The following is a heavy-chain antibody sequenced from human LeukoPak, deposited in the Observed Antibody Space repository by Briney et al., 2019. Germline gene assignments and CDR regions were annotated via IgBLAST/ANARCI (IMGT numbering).Heavy chain of an antibody. CDR1: GFTFDDYA. J-gene: IGHJ3*02. Sequence: PGRSLTLSCAASGFTFDDYAMHWVRQAPGKGLDWVSGISWNSGSIVYADSVKGRFTISRDNAKNSLYLQMNSLRAEDTALYYCAKDMYYDRFAFDIWGQGTMVTVSS. CDR3: AKDMYYDRFAFDI. V-gene: IGHV3-9*01. D-gene: IGHD3-22*01. CDR2: ISWNSGSI.